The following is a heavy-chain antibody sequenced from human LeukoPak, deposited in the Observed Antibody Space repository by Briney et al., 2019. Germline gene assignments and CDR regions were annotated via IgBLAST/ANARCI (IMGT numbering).Heavy chain of an antibody. Sequence: ASVKVSCKASGYTFTSYGLSCVRQAPGQGLEWMGWISAYNGNTNYAQKLQGRVTMTTDTSTTTAYMELRSLRSDDTAVYYCARISRGFDAFDIWGQGTMVTVSS. CDR3: ARISRGFDAFDI. CDR2: ISAYNGNT. D-gene: IGHD3-22*01. J-gene: IGHJ3*02. CDR1: GYTFTSYG. V-gene: IGHV1-18*01.